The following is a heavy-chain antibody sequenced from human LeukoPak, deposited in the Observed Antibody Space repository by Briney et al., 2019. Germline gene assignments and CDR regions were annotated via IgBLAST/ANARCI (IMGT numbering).Heavy chain of an antibody. CDR1: GDSINSNY. CDR2: IYTRGNT. Sequence: PSETLSLTCTVSGDSINSNYWSWIRQPPGKGLEWIGYIYTRGNTNYNPSLKSRVTISADTSKNQLSLKVSSVTAADTAAYYCVREVGDWFDPWGQGTLVTVSS. V-gene: IGHV4-4*09. CDR3: VREVGDWFDP. J-gene: IGHJ5*02.